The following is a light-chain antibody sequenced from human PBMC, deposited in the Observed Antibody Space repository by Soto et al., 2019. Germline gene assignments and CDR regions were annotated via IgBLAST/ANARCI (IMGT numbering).Light chain of an antibody. Sequence: DIQMTQSPSTLSASVGDTVTITCRASQSFSNWLAWYQQKPGKAPTFLIYKASTLESGVTPGFSGSGSGTEFTLTISSLQPDDFATYYCQQYNSYSWTFGQGTKVEIK. CDR3: QQYNSYSWT. J-gene: IGKJ1*01. CDR1: QSFSNW. V-gene: IGKV1-5*03. CDR2: KAS.